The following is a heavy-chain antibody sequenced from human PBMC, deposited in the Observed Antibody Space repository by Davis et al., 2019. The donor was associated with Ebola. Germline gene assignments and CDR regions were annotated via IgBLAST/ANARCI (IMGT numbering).Heavy chain of an antibody. CDR2: ISSDGSTK. D-gene: IGHD1-26*01. V-gene: IGHV3-30*04. J-gene: IGHJ4*02. Sequence: GGSLRLSCAASGFTFSSYAMHWVRQAPGKGLEWVAVISSDGSTKYYAESVKGRFTVSRDNSKNTLYLQMNSLRPEDTAVYFCASGLVGGQGGFDFWGQGNLVTVSS. CDR3: ASGLVGGQGGFDF. CDR1: GFTFSSYA.